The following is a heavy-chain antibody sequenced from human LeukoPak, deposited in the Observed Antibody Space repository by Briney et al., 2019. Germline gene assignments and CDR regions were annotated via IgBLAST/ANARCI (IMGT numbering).Heavy chain of an antibody. V-gene: IGHV3-64*01. D-gene: IGHD6-19*01. J-gene: IGHJ4*02. CDR1: GFTFSSYA. CDR3: ARLRQEAVAGHYFDY. CDR2: ISSNGGST. Sequence: GGSLRLSCAASGFTFSSYAMHWVRQAPGKGLEYVSAISSNGGSTYYANSVKGRFTISRDNSKNTLYLQMGSLRAEDMAVYYCARLRQEAVAGHYFDYWGQGTLVTVSS.